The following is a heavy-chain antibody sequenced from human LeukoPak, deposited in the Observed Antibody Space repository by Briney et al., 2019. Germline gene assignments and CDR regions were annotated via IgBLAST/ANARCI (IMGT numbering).Heavy chain of an antibody. CDR1: GFTFSTSW. J-gene: IGHJ4*02. Sequence: PGGSLRLSCAASGFTFSTSWMSWVRQAPGKGLEWVANIKEDGSLKYYVDSVRGRFTVSRDNAKNSLYLQMNSLRAEDTAVYYCAREDGGNSVTRYWGQGTLVTVSS. V-gene: IGHV3-7*03. CDR3: AREDGGNSVTRY. CDR2: IKEDGSLK. D-gene: IGHD4-23*01.